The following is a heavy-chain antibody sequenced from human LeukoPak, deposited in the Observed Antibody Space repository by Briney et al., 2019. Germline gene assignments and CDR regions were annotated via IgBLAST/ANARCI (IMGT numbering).Heavy chain of an antibody. Sequence: SETLSLTCTVSGGSISSYYWSWIRQPPGKGLEWIGYIYYSGSTNYNPSLKSRVTISVDTSKNQCSLKLSSVTAADTAVYYCARDPEDDIPAAFDIWGQGTMVTVSS. V-gene: IGHV4-59*01. CDR2: IYYSGST. CDR1: GGSISSYY. D-gene: IGHD3-9*01. J-gene: IGHJ3*02. CDR3: ARDPEDDIPAAFDI.